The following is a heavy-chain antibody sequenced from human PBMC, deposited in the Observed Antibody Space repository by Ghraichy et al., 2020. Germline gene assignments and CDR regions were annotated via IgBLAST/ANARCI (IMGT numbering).Heavy chain of an antibody. CDR2: IKQDGSEK. V-gene: IGHV3-7*01. Sequence: GGSLRLSCAAFGFTFSSYWMSWVRQAPGKGLEWVANIKQDGSEKYYVDSVKGRFTISRDNAKDSLHLQMTSLRVEDTAVYYCVGIRITVAGTWEFDYWGQGTLVTVSS. CDR3: VGIRITVAGTWEFDY. J-gene: IGHJ4*02. D-gene: IGHD6-19*01. CDR1: GFTFSSYW.